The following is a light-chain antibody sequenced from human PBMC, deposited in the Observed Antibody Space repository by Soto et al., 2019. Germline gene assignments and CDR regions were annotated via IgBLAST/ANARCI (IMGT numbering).Light chain of an antibody. J-gene: IGLJ1*01. CDR1: SSDVDGYNY. CDR3: SSYTSSSTFYV. CDR2: DVS. Sequence: QSVLTQPASVSGSPGQSITLSCTGTSSDVDGYNYVSWYQQHPGKAPKLMIYDVSNRPSGISDRFSGSKSGNTASLTISGLQAEDEADYYCSSYTSSSTFYVFGTGTKVTVL. V-gene: IGLV2-14*01.